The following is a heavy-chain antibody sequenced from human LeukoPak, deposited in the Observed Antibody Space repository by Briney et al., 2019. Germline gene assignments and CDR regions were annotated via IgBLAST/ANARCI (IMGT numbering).Heavy chain of an antibody. CDR1: GGSISSYY. J-gene: IGHJ1*01. Sequence: PSETLSLTCTVSGGSISSYYWSWIRQPAGKGLEWIGRIYTSGSTNYNPSLKSRVTMSVDTSKNQFSLKLSSVTAADTAVYYCARSELGSSWYGEYFQHWGQGTLVTVSS. V-gene: IGHV4-4*07. D-gene: IGHD6-13*01. CDR3: ARSELGSSWYGEYFQH. CDR2: IYTSGST.